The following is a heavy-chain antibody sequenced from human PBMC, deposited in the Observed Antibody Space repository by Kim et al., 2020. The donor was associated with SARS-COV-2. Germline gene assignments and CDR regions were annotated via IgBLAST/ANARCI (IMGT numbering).Heavy chain of an antibody. CDR3: ARDFDFWSGQPPYGMDV. Sequence: ASVKVSCKASGYTFTSYAMNWVRQAPGQGLEWMGWINTNTGNPTYAQGFTGRFVFSLDTSVSTAYLQISSLKAEDTAVYYCARDFDFWSGQPPYGMDVWGQGTTVTVSS. CDR1: GYTFTSYA. V-gene: IGHV7-4-1*02. D-gene: IGHD3-3*01. CDR2: INTNTGNP. J-gene: IGHJ6*02.